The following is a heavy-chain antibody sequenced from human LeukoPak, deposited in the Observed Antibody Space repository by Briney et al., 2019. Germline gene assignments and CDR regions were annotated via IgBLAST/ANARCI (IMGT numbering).Heavy chain of an antibody. V-gene: IGHV4-59*12. CDR2: IYYSGST. CDR1: GGSISSYY. Sequence: SETLSLTCTVSGGSISSYYWSWIRQTPGKGLEWIGYIYYSGSTNFNPSLKSRVTISLDTSKSQFSLKVRYVTAADTAVYYCARGLNDSWTGENYWGQGTLVTVSS. CDR3: ARGLNDSWTGENY. D-gene: IGHD3-3*01. J-gene: IGHJ4*02.